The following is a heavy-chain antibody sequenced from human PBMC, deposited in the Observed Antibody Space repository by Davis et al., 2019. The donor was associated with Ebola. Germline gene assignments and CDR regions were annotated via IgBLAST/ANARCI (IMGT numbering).Heavy chain of an antibody. Sequence: SVKVSCKASGGTFSSYAISWVRQAPGQGLEWMGGIIPIFGTANYAQKFQGRVTITRDTSASTAYMELSSLRSEDTAVYYCARDHYSGSGSWTDWGQGTLVTGSS. V-gene: IGHV1-69*05. CDR2: IIPIFGTA. J-gene: IGHJ4*01. D-gene: IGHD3-10*01. CDR1: GGTFSSYA. CDR3: ARDHYSGSGSWTD.